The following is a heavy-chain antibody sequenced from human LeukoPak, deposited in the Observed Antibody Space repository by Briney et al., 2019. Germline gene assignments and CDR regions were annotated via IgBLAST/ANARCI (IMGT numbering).Heavy chain of an antibody. CDR1: GGSFSGYY. CDR2: INHSGST. V-gene: IGHV4-34*01. J-gene: IGHJ4*02. Sequence: SETLSLTCAVYGGSFSGYYWSWIRQPPGKGLEWIGEINHSGSTNYNPSLKSRVTISVDTSKNQFSLKLSSVTPADTAVYYCARGRRNYCSSTSCYVLLFDYWGQGTLVTVYS. D-gene: IGHD2-2*01. CDR3: ARGRRNYCSSTSCYVLLFDY.